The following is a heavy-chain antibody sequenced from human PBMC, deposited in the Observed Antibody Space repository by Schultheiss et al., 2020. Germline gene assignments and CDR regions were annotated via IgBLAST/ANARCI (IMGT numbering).Heavy chain of an antibody. J-gene: IGHJ6*02. D-gene: IGHD1-7*01. CDR3: ARDALGLELDYYYGMDV. Sequence: GGSLRLSCAASGFTFSSYLMHWVRQAPGKGLVWVSRINSDGSSTSYADSVKGRFTISRDNAKNKLYLQMNRLRAEDTAVYYCARDALGLELDYYYGMDVWGQGTTVTVSS. CDR2: INSDGSST. CDR1: GFTFSSYL. V-gene: IGHV3-74*01.